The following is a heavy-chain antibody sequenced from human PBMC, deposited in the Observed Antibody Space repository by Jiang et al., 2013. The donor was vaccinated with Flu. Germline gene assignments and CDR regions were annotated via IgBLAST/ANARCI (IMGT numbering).Heavy chain of an antibody. V-gene: IGHV5-10-1*03. CDR1: GYSFTDYY. CDR3: ARLPRVDRVATSEPRWCFDY. Sequence: QLVESGAEVKKPGESLKISCKGSGYSFTDYYISWVRQMPGKGLEWMGRFAPSDSSTNYSPSFQGHVAISADESISTAYLQWTSLKASDTAMYYCARLPRVDRVATSEPRWCFDYWGQGTLVTVSS. D-gene: IGHD5-12*01. CDR2: FAPSDSST. J-gene: IGHJ4*02.